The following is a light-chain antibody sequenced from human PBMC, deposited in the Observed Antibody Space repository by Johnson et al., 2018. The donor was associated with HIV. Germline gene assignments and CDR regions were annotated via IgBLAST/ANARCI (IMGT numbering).Light chain of an antibody. CDR2: DNN. J-gene: IGLJ1*01. V-gene: IGLV1-51*01. CDR1: SSNIGNNY. CDR3: GTWDSSLSAGV. Sequence: QPVLTQPPSVSAAPGQKVTISCSGSSSNIGNNYVSWYQQVPGTAPKLLIYDNNRRPSGIPDRFSGSKSGTSATLCITGLQTGDEADYYCGTWDSSLSAGVFGTGTKVTVL.